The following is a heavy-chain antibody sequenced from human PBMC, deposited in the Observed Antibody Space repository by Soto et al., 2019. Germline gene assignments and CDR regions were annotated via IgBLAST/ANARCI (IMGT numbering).Heavy chain of an antibody. V-gene: IGHV3-74*01. Sequence: GGSLRLSCVASEFTFSNYWMHWVRQAPGKGLVWVSRINSDGSRTIYADSVKGRFAISRDNAKNMLYLQMNSLRAEDTAVYYCARSDWFDPWGQGTLVTVSS. CDR3: ARSDWFDP. J-gene: IGHJ5*02. CDR2: INSDGSRT. CDR1: EFTFSNYW.